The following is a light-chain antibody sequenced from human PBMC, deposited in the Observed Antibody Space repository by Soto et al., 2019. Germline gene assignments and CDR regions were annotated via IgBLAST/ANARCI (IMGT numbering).Light chain of an antibody. V-gene: IGKV3-15*01. Sequence: EIVMTQSPATLSVSPGERATLSCRASQSVSSNLAWYQQKPCQAPMLLIYGASTRSTGIPDRFSGSGSVTEFTLTTSSLQSEDFAVDYCQEYNNWPPITCGQGTRLEIK. CDR1: QSVSSN. CDR3: QEYNNWPPIT. J-gene: IGKJ5*01. CDR2: GAS.